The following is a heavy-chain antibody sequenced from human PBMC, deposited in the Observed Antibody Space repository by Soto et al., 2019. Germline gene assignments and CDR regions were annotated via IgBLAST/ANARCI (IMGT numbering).Heavy chain of an antibody. Sequence: PGGSLRLSCAASGFTFSSYGMHWVRQAPGKGLEWVAVISYDGSNKYYADSVKGRFTISRDNSKNTLYLQMNSLRAEDTAVYYCAKEGGYDKYYFDYWGQGTLVTVSS. CDR2: ISYDGSNK. CDR1: GFTFSSYG. CDR3: AKEGGYDKYYFDY. J-gene: IGHJ4*02. D-gene: IGHD5-12*01. V-gene: IGHV3-30*18.